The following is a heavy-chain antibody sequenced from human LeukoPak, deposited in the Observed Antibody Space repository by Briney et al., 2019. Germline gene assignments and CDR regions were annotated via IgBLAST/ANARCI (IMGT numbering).Heavy chain of an antibody. V-gene: IGHV4-59*08. D-gene: IGHD6-13*01. J-gene: IGHJ6*03. CDR1: GGSISSYY. CDR2: TYYSGST. Sequence: SETLSLTCTVSGGSISSYYWSWIRQPPGKGLEGIGYTYYSGSTNYNPSLKSRVTISVDTSKNQFSLKLSSVTAADTAVYYCARQVKQQLVLYYYYYMDVWGKGTTVTVSS. CDR3: ARQVKQQLVLYYYYYMDV.